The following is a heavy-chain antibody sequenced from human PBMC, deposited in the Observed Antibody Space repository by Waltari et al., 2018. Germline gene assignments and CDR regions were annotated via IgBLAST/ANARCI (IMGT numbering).Heavy chain of an antibody. CDR1: GGTFSSYA. CDR2: IIPIFGTA. D-gene: IGHD2-21*02. CDR3: ARGNCGGDCYDYWYFDL. V-gene: IGHV1-69*01. J-gene: IGHJ2*01. Sequence: QVQLVQSGAEVKKPGSSVKVSCKASGGTFSSYAISWVRQAPGQGLEWMGGIIPIFGTANYAQKFQGRVTITADESTSTAYMELSSLRSEDTAVYYCARGNCGGDCYDYWYFDLWGRGTLVTVSS.